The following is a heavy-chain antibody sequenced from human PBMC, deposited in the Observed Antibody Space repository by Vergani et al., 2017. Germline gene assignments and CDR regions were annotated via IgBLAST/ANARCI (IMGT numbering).Heavy chain of an antibody. J-gene: IGHJ3*02. V-gene: IGHV4-39*01. CDR2: IYYSGST. Sequence: QLQLQESGPGLVKPSETLSLTCTVSGGSISSSSYYWGWIRQPPGKGLEWIGSIYYSGSTYYNPSLKSRVTISVDTSKNQFSLKLSSVTAADTAVYYCARSLGKDAFDIWGQGTMVTVSS. CDR1: GGSISSSSYY. CDR3: ARSLGKDAFDI. D-gene: IGHD7-27*01.